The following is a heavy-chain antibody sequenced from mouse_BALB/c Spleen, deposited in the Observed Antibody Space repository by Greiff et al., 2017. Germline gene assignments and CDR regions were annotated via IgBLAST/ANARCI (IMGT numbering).Heavy chain of an antibody. J-gene: IGHJ3*01. CDR3: TRDWRASWARFAY. CDR1: GFTFSSYT. Sequence: EVKLVESGGGLVKPGGSLKLSCAASGFTFSSYTMSWVRQTPEKRLEWVATISSGGSYTYYPDSVKGRFTISRDNATNTLYLQMSSLKSEDTAMYDCTRDWRASWARFAYWGQGTLVTVSA. CDR2: ISSGGSYT. V-gene: IGHV5-6-4*01. D-gene: IGHD4-1*01.